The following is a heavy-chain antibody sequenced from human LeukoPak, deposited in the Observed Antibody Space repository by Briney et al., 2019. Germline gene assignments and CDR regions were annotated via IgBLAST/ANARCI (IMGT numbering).Heavy chain of an antibody. J-gene: IGHJ6*02. D-gene: IGHD3-16*01. CDR1: GFTFSSYG. V-gene: IGHV3-33*03. CDR3: ARGGGLDV. CDR2: IWYDGSNK. Sequence: GRSLRLSCAASGFTFSSYGMHWVRQAPGKGLEWVAAIWYDGSNKYHADSVKGRFTISRDNAKNSLYLQMSNLRAEDTAVYFCARGGGLDVWGQGATVTVSS.